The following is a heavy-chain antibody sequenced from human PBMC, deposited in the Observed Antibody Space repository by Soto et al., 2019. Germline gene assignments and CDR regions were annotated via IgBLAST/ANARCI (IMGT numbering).Heavy chain of an antibody. CDR1: GGSISSGGYS. D-gene: IGHD3-10*01. CDR3: AAGSGLPRYY. J-gene: IGHJ4*02. Sequence: QLQLQESGSGLVKPSQTLSLTCAVAGGSISSGGYSWSWIRQPPGKGLEWIGYIYHSGSTYYNPSLKGRVTISVDRSKTQFSLKLSSVTAADTAVYYCAAGSGLPRYYWGQGTLVTVSS. V-gene: IGHV4-30-2*01. CDR2: IYHSGST.